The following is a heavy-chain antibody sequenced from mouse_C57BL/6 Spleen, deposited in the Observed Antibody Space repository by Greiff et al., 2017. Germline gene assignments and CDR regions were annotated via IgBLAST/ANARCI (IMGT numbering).Heavy chain of an antibody. CDR2: IWTGGGT. J-gene: IGHJ4*01. Sequence: VMLVESGPGLVAPSQSLSITCTVSGFSLTSYAISWVRQPPGKGLEWLGVIWTGGGTNYNSALKSRLSISKDNSKSQVFLKMNSLQTDDTARYYCARMVVTTPHYYAMDYWGQGASVTGSS. CDR3: ARMVVTTPHYYAMDY. CDR1: GFSLTSYA. V-gene: IGHV2-9-1*01. D-gene: IGHD2-2*01.